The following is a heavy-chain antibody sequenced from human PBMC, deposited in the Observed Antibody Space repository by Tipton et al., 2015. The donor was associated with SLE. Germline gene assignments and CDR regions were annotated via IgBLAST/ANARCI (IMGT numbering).Heavy chain of an antibody. CDR2: INHSGST. D-gene: IGHD3-22*01. Sequence: TLSLTCAVNGGSLSGYYWVWIRQPPEKGLEWIGEINHSGSTNYNPSLKSRVTISVDTSKNQFSLRLSSATAADTAVYYCARVGHGFDDSGYNSHYYYYMDVWGKGTTVTVSS. CDR3: ARVGHGFDDSGYNSHYYYYMDV. V-gene: IGHV4-34*01. J-gene: IGHJ6*03. CDR1: GGSLSGYY.